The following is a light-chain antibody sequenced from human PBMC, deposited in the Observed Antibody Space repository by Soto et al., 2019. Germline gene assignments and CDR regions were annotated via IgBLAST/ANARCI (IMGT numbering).Light chain of an antibody. V-gene: IGLV1-44*01. CDR2: SNN. Sequence: QSVLTQPPSASGTPGQRVTISCSGSSSNIGSNTVNWYQQLPGTAPKLLIYSNNQRPSGVPDRFSDSKSGTSASLAISGLQSEDEADYYCAAWDDSLNGLFGGGTKLTVL. CDR1: SSNIGSNT. J-gene: IGLJ2*01. CDR3: AAWDDSLNGL.